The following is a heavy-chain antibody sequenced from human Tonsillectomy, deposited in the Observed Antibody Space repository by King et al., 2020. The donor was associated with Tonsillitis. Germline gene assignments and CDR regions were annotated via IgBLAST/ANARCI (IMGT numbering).Heavy chain of an antibody. V-gene: IGHV3-7*01. CDR3: AREGFPGDPRGNWFDP. CDR1: GFTFSTYW. CDR2: IKQDGSEK. J-gene: IGHJ5*02. D-gene: IGHD7-27*01. Sequence: VQLVESGGGLVQPGGSLRLSCAASGFTFSTYWMSWVRQAQGKGLEWVANIKQDGSEKYYVDSVKGRFTISRDNAKNSLYLQMNSLRAEDTALYYCAREGFPGDPRGNWFDPWGEGALVTVSS.